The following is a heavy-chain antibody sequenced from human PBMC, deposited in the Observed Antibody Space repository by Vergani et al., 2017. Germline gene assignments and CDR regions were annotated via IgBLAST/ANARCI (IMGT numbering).Heavy chain of an antibody. D-gene: IGHD2-15*01. V-gene: IGHV4-61*01. J-gene: IGHJ2*01. CDR3: ARGGPPGWYFDL. CDR2: IYYSGST. Sequence: QVQLQESGPGLVKPSETLSLTCTVSGGSVSSGSYYWSWIRQPPGKGLEWIGYIYYSGSTNYNPSLKSRVTISVDTSKNQFSLKLSSVTAADTAVYYCARGGPPGWYFDLWGRGTLVTVSS. CDR1: GGSVSSGSYY.